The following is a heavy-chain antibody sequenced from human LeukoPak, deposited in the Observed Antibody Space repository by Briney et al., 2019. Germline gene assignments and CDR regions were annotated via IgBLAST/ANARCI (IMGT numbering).Heavy chain of an antibody. J-gene: IGHJ4*02. CDR3: AKRDRGEVRKYYFDY. Sequence: PGGSLRLSCAASGFTFSGSAMSWVRQAPGKGLEWVSAISGSGGTTFYADSVKGRFTISRDNSKKTLYLQMNSLRAEDTAVYYCAKRDRGEVRKYYFDYWGQGTLVTVSS. V-gene: IGHV3-23*01. CDR2: ISGSGGTT. CDR1: GFTFSGSA. D-gene: IGHD1-1*01.